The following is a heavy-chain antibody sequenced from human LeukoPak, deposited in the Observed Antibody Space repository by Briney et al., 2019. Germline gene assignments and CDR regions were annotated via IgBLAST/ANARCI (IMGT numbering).Heavy chain of an antibody. V-gene: IGHV4-39*07. CDR3: ARAYDSSGYLYYYYYMDV. CDR1: GGSISSSSYY. CDR2: TYYSGST. J-gene: IGHJ6*03. D-gene: IGHD3-22*01. Sequence: SETLSPTCTVSGGSISSSSYYWGWIRQPPGKGLEWIGSTYYSGSTYYNPSLKSRVTISVDTSKNQFSLKLSSVTAADTAVYYCARAYDSSGYLYYYYYMDVWGKGTTVTVSS.